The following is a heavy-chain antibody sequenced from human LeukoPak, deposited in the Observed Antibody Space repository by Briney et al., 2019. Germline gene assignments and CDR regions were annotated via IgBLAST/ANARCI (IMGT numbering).Heavy chain of an antibody. CDR1: GFTFSSYE. D-gene: IGHD2-15*01. J-gene: IGHJ6*02. CDR3: ARDCSGGSCYHYYYGMDV. Sequence: GGSLRLSCAASGFTFSSYEMNWVRQAPGKGLEWVSYISSSGSTIYYADSVKGRFTISRDNAKNSLYLQMNSLRAEDTAVYYCARDCSGGSCYHYYYGMDVWGQGTTVTVSS. V-gene: IGHV3-48*03. CDR2: ISSSGSTI.